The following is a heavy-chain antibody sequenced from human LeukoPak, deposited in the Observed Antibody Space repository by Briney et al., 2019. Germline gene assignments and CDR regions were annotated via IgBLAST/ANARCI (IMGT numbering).Heavy chain of an antibody. CDR2: FTPIFRST. CDR1: GGTFSNYA. V-gene: IGHV1-69*05. Sequence: GASVKVSCKASGGTFSNYAITWLRLAPGQGLEGMGGFTPIFRSTDYAQKFQGRVSITTDESTSTAYMELSSLRSEDTAVYYCARSYYYDSSGYYYQGTLYYFDYWGQGTLVTVSS. J-gene: IGHJ4*02. CDR3: ARSYYYDSSGYYYQGTLYYFDY. D-gene: IGHD3-22*01.